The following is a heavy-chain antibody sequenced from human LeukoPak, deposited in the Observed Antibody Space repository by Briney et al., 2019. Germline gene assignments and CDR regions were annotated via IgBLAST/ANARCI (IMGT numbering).Heavy chain of an antibody. J-gene: IGHJ4*02. CDR2: IYYSGST. Sequence: PSGTLSLTCAVSGGSISSSNWWSWVRQPPGKGLEWIGYIYYSGSTNYNPSLKSRVTISVDTSKNQFSLKLSSVTAADTAVYYCAIHQLEPASDYWGQGTLVTVSS. V-gene: IGHV4-4*02. D-gene: IGHD1-1*01. CDR1: GGSISSSNW. CDR3: AIHQLEPASDY.